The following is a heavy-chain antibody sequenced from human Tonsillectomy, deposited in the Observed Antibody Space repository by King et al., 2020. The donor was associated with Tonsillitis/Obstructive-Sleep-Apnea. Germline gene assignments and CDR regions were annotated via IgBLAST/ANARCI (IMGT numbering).Heavy chain of an antibody. CDR1: GGSISSSSYY. V-gene: IGHV4-39*01. J-gene: IGHJ5*02. CDR3: ARSNPDGGWFDP. D-gene: IGHD2-15*01. Sequence: QLHESGPGLVKPSETLSLTCTVSGGSISSSSYYWGWIRQPPGKGLEWIGSIYYSGSTYYNPSLQSRVTISVDTSKNQFSLKLSSVTAADTAVYYCARSNPDGGWFDPWGQGTLVTVSS. CDR2: IYYSGST.